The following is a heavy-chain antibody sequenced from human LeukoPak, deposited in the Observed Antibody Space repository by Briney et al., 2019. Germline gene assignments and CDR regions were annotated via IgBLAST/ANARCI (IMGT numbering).Heavy chain of an antibody. V-gene: IGHV4-59*01. J-gene: IGHJ5*02. CDR2: IYYSGST. D-gene: IGHD6-6*01. CDR1: GGSISSYY. Sequence: SETLSLTCTVSGGSISSYYWSWIRQPPGKGLEWIGYIYYSGSTNYNPSLKSRVTISVDTSKNQFSLKLSSVTAADTAVYYCARVGSSSLGFDPWGQGTLVTVSS. CDR3: ARVGSSSLGFDP.